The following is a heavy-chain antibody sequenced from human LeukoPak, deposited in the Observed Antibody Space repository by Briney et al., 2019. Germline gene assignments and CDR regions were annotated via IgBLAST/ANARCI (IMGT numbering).Heavy chain of an antibody. V-gene: IGHV1-2*02. CDR2: INPNSGGT. J-gene: IGHJ3*02. Sequence: ASVKVSCKASGYTFTGYYMHWVRQAPGQGLEWMGWINPNSGGTNYAQKFQGRVTMTRDTSISTAYMELSSLRSEDTAVYYCARGGNDYGDHSDAFDIWGQGTMVTVSS. D-gene: IGHD4-17*01. CDR3: ARGGNDYGDHSDAFDI. CDR1: GYTFTGYY.